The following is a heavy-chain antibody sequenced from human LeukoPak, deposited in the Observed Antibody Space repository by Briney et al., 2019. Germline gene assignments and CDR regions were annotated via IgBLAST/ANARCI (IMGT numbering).Heavy chain of an antibody. CDR3: ARDPRGYYDSSGSAFDI. CDR2: IYNSGNT. Sequence: SETLSLTCTVSGGSISGYYWSWIRQPPGEGLEWIGYIYNSGNTNYNPSLKSRVTISVDTSKNQFSLKLTSVTAADTAVYYCARDPRGYYDSSGSAFDIWGQGTMVTVSS. D-gene: IGHD3-22*01. V-gene: IGHV4-59*01. J-gene: IGHJ3*02. CDR1: GGSISGYY.